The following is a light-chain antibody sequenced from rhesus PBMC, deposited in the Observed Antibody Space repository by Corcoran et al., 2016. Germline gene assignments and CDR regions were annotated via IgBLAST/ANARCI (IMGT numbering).Light chain of an antibody. Sequence: DIQMTQSPSSLSASAGDTVTITCRTSQGISTYLNWYQQKQGKPPKRLIYGASSLEIGVPSRFSGSGSGTVFTLTLSSLQPEDFATYYCQRNNSNPPAFGRGTKVEIK. CDR2: GAS. CDR3: QRNNSNPPA. CDR1: QGISTY. V-gene: IGKV1-43*01. J-gene: IGKJ4*01.